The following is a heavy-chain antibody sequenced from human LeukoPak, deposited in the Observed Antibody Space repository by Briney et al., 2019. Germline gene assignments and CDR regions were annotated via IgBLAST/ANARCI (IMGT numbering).Heavy chain of an antibody. CDR1: GGSISSYY. J-gene: IGHJ4*02. CDR3: ARGSKAAPGTFDY. Sequence: SETLSLTCTVSGGSISSYYWNWIRQPPGKGLEWIGYIYYTGSTDYNPSLKSRVAISVDTSKNQFSLKLSSVTAADTAVYYCARGSKAAPGTFDYWGQGTLVTVSS. D-gene: IGHD6-13*01. V-gene: IGHV4-59*01. CDR2: IYYTGST.